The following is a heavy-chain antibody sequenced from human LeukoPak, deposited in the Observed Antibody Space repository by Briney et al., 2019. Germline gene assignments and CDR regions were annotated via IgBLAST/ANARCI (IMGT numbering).Heavy chain of an antibody. V-gene: IGHV3-23*01. Sequence: PGGSLRLSCAASGFTFSSYGMSWVRQAPGKGLEWVSSISGSGRSGGSTHYADSVKGRFTISRDDSKNTLYLQMNSLRAEDTAVYYCARKAGYYYGSGDYWGQGTLVTVSS. CDR3: ARKAGYYYGSGDY. J-gene: IGHJ4*02. CDR1: GFTFSSYG. CDR2: ISGSGRSGGST. D-gene: IGHD3-10*01.